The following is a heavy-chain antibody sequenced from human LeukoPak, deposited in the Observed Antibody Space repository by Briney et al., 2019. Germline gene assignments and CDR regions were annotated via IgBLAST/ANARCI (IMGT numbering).Heavy chain of an antibody. V-gene: IGHV4-39*01. J-gene: IGHJ4*02. CDR3: ARLVEYGSSSFDS. D-gene: IGHD6-6*01. Sequence: SETLSPTCTVSGDSIISTNYYWGWIRQPPGKGLEWIGHIYYSGATYYNPSLKSRVTISVDTSKNQFSLKLSSVTAADTAVYYCARLVEYGSSSFDSWGQGTLVTVSS. CDR2: IYYSGAT. CDR1: GDSIISTNYY.